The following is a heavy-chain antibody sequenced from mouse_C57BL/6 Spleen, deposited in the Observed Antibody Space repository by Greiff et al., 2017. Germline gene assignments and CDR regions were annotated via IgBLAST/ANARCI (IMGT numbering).Heavy chain of an antibody. CDR2: ISSGSSTI. Sequence: EVKLVEPGGGLVKPGGSLKLSCAASGYTFSDYGMHWVRQAPERGLEWVAYISSGSSTIYYADTVKGRFTISGDNAKNTLFLQMSSLRSEDTAMYYCAKYGYVGAFDYWGQGTTLTVSS. D-gene: IGHD2-14*01. J-gene: IGHJ2*01. V-gene: IGHV5-17*01. CDR3: AKYGYVGAFDY. CDR1: GYTFSDYG.